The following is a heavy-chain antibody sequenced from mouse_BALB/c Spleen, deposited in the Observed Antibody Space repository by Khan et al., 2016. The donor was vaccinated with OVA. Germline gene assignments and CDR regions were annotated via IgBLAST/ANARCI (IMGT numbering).Heavy chain of an antibody. CDR2: IDPTTGYT. V-gene: IGHV1-7*01. CDR3: TSHGSSYTWFGY. D-gene: IGHD1-1*01. J-gene: IGHJ3*01. Sequence: QVRLQQSGAELAKPGASVKMSCKASGYTFTNYWMHWVKQRPGQGLEWIGYIDPTTGYTEYNQKFKDKATLTADKSSSTAYMQLSSLTSEDSAVYYCTSHGSSYTWFGYWDQGTLVTVSA. CDR1: GYTFTNYW.